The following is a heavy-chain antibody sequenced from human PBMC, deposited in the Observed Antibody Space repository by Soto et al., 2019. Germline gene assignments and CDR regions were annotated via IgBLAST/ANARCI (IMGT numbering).Heavy chain of an antibody. D-gene: IGHD6-13*01. J-gene: IGHJ4*02. CDR3: ERDRRSWYGFYY. CDR1: GFTVSSNY. CDR2: IYSGGST. V-gene: IGHV3-66*01. Sequence: EVQLVASGGGLVQPGGSLRLSCAASGFTVSSNYMSWVRQAPGKGLEWVSVIYSGGSTYYADSVKGRFTISRDNSKHTLDLHMNSPRAVHTAVYYCERDRRSWYGFYYWGQGTLVTVVS.